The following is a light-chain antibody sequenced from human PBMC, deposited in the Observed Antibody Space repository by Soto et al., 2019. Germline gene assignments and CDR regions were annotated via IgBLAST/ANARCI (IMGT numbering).Light chain of an antibody. Sequence: DIQLTQSPSTLSASAGDRVTITCRASQAINNWLAWYQQNPGKAPKLLIYDASKLESGVPSRFSGSESGTDFTLIISSLQPDDFATYYCQQYSSYPLTFGGGTKVDIK. CDR1: QAINNW. J-gene: IGKJ4*01. CDR3: QQYSSYPLT. V-gene: IGKV1-5*01. CDR2: DAS.